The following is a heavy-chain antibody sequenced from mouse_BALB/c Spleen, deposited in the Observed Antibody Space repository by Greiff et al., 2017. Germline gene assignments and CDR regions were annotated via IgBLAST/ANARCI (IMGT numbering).Heavy chain of an antibody. J-gene: IGHJ4*01. Sequence: DVQLVESGGGLVKPGGSLKLSCAASGFTFSSYAMSWVRQSPEKRLEWVAEISSGGSYTYYPDTVTGRFTISRDNAKNTLYLEMSSLRSEDTAMYYCAREDYGNYAMDYWGQGTSVTVSS. CDR1: GFTFSSYA. D-gene: IGHD1-1*01. CDR3: AREDYGNYAMDY. V-gene: IGHV5-9-4*01. CDR2: ISSGGSYT.